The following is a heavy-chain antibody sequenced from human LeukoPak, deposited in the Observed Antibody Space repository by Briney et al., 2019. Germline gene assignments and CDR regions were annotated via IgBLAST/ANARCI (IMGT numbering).Heavy chain of an antibody. CDR1: GGSISSSSYY. CDR3: ARDDGLCQGCFDY. CDR2: IYYSGST. J-gene: IGHJ4*02. D-gene: IGHD2-2*01. V-gene: IGHV4-39*02. Sequence: SETLSLTCTVSGGSISSSSYYWGWIRQPPGKGLEWIGSIYYSGSTYYNPSLKSRVTISVDTSKNQFSLKLSSVTAADTAVYYCARDDGLCQGCFDYWGQGTLVTVSS.